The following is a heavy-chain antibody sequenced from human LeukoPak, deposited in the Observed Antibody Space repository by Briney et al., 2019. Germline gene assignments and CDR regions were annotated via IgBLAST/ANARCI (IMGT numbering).Heavy chain of an antibody. Sequence: ASVKVSCKASGYTFTSYGISWVRQAPGQGLEWMGWISAYNGNTNYAQKLQGRVTTTTDTSTSTAYMELRSLRSDDTAVYYCARDGPDYYDSSGYYKREDAFDIWGQGTMVTVSS. CDR1: GYTFTSYG. J-gene: IGHJ3*02. CDR3: ARDGPDYYDSSGYYKREDAFDI. CDR2: ISAYNGNT. D-gene: IGHD3-22*01. V-gene: IGHV1-18*01.